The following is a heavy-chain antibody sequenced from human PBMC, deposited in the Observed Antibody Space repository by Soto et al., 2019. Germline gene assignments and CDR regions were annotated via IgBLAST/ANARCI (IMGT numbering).Heavy chain of an antibody. CDR2: IYYSGST. J-gene: IGHJ6*02. CDR3: ARKEGSSWYTNYYYYYGMDV. CDR1: GGSINISSYY. D-gene: IGHD6-13*01. Sequence: SEPRSLTCTVSGGSINISSYYWGWSRQPPGNWVEWIGSIYYSGSTYYNPSLKSRVTISVDTSKNQFSLKLSSVTAADTAVYYCARKEGSSWYTNYYYYYGMDVWGQGTTVTVSS. V-gene: IGHV4-39*01.